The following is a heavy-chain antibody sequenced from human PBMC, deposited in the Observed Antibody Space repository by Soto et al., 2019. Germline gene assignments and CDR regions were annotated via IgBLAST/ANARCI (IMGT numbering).Heavy chain of an antibody. J-gene: IGHJ4*02. CDR2: ISGSGGST. D-gene: IGHD6-13*01. V-gene: IGHV3-23*01. CDR1: GFTFSSYA. CDR3: ARRGPGTYFDY. Sequence: GSLRLSCAASGFTFSSYAVRWVRQAPGKGLEWVSAISGSGGSTYYADSVKGRFTISRDNSKHTLYLQMNSLRAEDTAVYYCARRGPGTYFDYWGQGTLVTRLL.